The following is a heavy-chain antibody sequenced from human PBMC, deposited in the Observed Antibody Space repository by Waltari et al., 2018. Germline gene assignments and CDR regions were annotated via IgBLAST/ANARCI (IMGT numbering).Heavy chain of an antibody. V-gene: IGHV4-34*01. D-gene: IGHD3-10*01. CDR1: GGSFSGYY. J-gene: IGHJ4*02. CDR2: INHSGST. CDR3: ARVRVGYYYGSGSSPGTIDY. Sequence: QVQLQQWGAGLLKPSETLSLTCAVYGGSFSGYYWSWIRQPPGKGLAWIGEINHSGSTNYNPALKSRVTISVDTSKNQFSLKLSSVTAADTAVYYCARVRVGYYYGSGSSPGTIDYWGQGTLVTVSS.